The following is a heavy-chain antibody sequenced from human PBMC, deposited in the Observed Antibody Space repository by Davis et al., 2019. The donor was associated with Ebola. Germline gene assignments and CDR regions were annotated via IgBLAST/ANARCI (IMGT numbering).Heavy chain of an antibody. CDR3: AFTPGKIAYYYYYMDV. Sequence: PGGSLRLSCAASGFSFNIYAMNWVRQAPGKGLEWVSAVSARGDATYYADSVRGRFTISRDNSKNTLFLQLNSLRADDTAVYHCAFTPGKIAYYYYYMDVWGEGTTVTVSS. V-gene: IGHV3-23*01. J-gene: IGHJ6*03. CDR1: GFSFNIYA. CDR2: VSARGDAT. D-gene: IGHD2/OR15-2a*01.